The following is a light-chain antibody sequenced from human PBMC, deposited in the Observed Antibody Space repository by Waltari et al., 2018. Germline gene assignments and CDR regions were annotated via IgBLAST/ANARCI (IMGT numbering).Light chain of an antibody. CDR2: GAS. J-gene: IGKJ4*01. V-gene: IGKV1-39*01. CDR1: QSISRY. CDR3: QQSDTTPLT. Sequence: DIQMTQSPSSLSASVGDSVTITCRASQSISRYLNWYQQKPGKAPKLLIYGASSLYSGVPSRFSGSGSGTDFTLTISSLQPEDFATYYCQQSDTTPLTFGGGTKVEIK.